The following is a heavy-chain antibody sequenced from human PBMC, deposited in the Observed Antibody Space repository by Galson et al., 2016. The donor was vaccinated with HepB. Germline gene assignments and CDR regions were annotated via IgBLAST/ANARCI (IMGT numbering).Heavy chain of an antibody. CDR2: IKQDGSEK. CDR1: GFTFSSYW. J-gene: IGHJ4*02. Sequence: SLRLSCAASGFTFSSYWMSWVRQAPGKGLEWVANIKQDGSEKYYVDSVKGRFTISRDNAKNSLFLQMNSLRAEDTAVYYCARDSRRKPYGSSQGGLLDYWGQGTLVTVSS. D-gene: IGHD2-15*01. V-gene: IGHV3-7*01. CDR3: ARDSRRKPYGSSQGGLLDY.